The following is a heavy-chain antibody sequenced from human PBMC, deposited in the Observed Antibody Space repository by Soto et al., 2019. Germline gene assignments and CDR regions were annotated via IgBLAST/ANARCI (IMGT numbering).Heavy chain of an antibody. CDR2: ISGSGGST. Sequence: GGSLRLSCAASGFTFSSYAMSWVRQAPGKGLEWVSAISGSGGSTYYADSVKGRFTISRDNSKNTLYLQMNSLRAEDTAVYYCAKDRSPYSGSRDWFDPWGQGTLVTVSS. V-gene: IGHV3-23*01. D-gene: IGHD1-26*01. CDR3: AKDRSPYSGSRDWFDP. J-gene: IGHJ5*02. CDR1: GFTFSSYA.